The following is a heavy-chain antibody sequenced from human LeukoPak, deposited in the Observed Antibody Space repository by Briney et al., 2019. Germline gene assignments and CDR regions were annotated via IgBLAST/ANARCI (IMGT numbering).Heavy chain of an antibody. V-gene: IGHV4-31*03. CDR3: ARAAWRGTNSRDAFDI. CDR2: ISYSGTT. J-gene: IGHJ3*02. CDR1: GGSISSGGDY. Sequence: SETLSLTCTVSGGSISSGGDYWSWIRQHPGKGLEWVRYISYSGTTYYNPSLKSRITISLDTSKNQFSLELSSVTAADTAVYYCARAAWRGTNSRDAFDIWGLGTVVTVSS. D-gene: IGHD4/OR15-4a*01.